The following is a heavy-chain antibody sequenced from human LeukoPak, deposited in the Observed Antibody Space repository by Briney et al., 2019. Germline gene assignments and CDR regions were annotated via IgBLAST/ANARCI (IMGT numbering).Heavy chain of an antibody. D-gene: IGHD6-13*01. J-gene: IGHJ3*02. Sequence: GGSLRLSCAASGFTFDDYAMHWVRQAPGKGLEWVSLISWDGGSTYYADSVKGRFTISRDNSKNSLYLQMNSLRAEDTALYYCAKGLAVAAAGTRDDAFDIWGQGTMVTVSS. V-gene: IGHV3-43D*03. CDR1: GFTFDDYA. CDR2: ISWDGGST. CDR3: AKGLAVAAAGTRDDAFDI.